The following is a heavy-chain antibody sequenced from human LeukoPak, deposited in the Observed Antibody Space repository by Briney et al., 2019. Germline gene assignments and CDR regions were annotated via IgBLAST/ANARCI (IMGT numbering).Heavy chain of an antibody. CDR3: AADTEFYYYYDSSGYYDAFDI. J-gene: IGHJ3*02. CDR1: GFTFSSYS. D-gene: IGHD3-22*01. V-gene: IGHV3-21*04. CDR2: ISSSSSYI. Sequence: GGSLRLSCAASGFTFSSYSMNWVRQAPGKGLEWVSSISSSSSYIYYADSVKGRFTISRDNAKNSLYLQMNSLRSEDTAVYYCAADTEFYYYYDSSGYYDAFDIWGQGTMVTVSS.